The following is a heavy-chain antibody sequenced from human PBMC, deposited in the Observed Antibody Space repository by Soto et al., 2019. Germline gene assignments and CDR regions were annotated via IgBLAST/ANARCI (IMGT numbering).Heavy chain of an antibody. Sequence: QVQLQESGPGLVKPSETLSLTCTVSGGSIISYYWSWIRQPPGKGLEWIGFIYSSGSPNYNPSLKSRVTMSLDMSKNQFSLKLSSVTAADTAVYYCARRDSSGYYASWGQGTLVTVSS. D-gene: IGHD3-22*01. V-gene: IGHV4-59*08. CDR1: GGSIISYY. CDR2: IYSSGSP. J-gene: IGHJ5*02. CDR3: ARRDSSGYYAS.